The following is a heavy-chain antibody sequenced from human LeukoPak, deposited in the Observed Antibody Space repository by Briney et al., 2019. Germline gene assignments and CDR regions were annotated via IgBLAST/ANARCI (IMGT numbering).Heavy chain of an antibody. CDR3: ARRAARRHGSLRDAFDI. Sequence: PSETLSLTCTVSGGSISSGGYYWSWLRQHPGKGLEWIGYIYYSGSTYYNPSLKSRVTISVDTSKNQFSLKLSSVTAADTAVYYCARRAARRHGSLRDAFDIWGQGTMVTVSS. V-gene: IGHV4-31*03. CDR2: IYYSGST. D-gene: IGHD6-6*01. J-gene: IGHJ3*02. CDR1: GGSISSGGYY.